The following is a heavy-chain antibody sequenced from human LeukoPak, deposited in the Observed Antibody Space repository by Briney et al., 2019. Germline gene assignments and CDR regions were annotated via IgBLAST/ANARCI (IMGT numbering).Heavy chain of an antibody. D-gene: IGHD3-10*01. V-gene: IGHV3-33*01. CDR2: IWYDGSNK. CDR3: AREWELVY. Sequence: PGGSLRLSCAASGFTFSSYGMHWVRQAPGKSLEWVAVIWYDGSNKYYAGSVEGRFTISRDNSKKTLYLQMNSLRPEDTAVYYCAREWELVYWGQGTLVTVSS. CDR1: GFTFSSYG. J-gene: IGHJ4*02.